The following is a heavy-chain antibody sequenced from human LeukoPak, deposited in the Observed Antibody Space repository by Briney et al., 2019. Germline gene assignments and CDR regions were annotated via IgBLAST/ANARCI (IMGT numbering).Heavy chain of an antibody. CDR2: IKRKIDGGTT. CDR3: TTETLVNSIRFY. CDR1: GSTFANAW. V-gene: IGHV3-15*01. D-gene: IGHD2/OR15-2a*01. J-gene: IGHJ4*02. Sequence: PGGSLRLSCAVSGSTFANAWMSWVRQAPGKGLEWVGHIKRKIDGGTTDYAAPVKRRFSISRDDSKKTLYLQMNSLKTEDTAVYYCTTETLVNSIRFYWGQGTLVTVSS.